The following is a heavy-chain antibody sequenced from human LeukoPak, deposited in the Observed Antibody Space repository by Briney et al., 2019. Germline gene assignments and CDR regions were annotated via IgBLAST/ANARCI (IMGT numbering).Heavy chain of an antibody. Sequence: GGSLRLSCAASGFTFSSYSMNWVRQAPGKGLEWVSYISSSSSTIYYADSVKGGFTISRDNAKKSLYLQMNSLRAEATAVYYCARDTGVAAAGKYYMDVWGKGTTVTVSS. D-gene: IGHD6-13*01. CDR2: ISSSSSTI. CDR1: GFTFSSYS. J-gene: IGHJ6*03. V-gene: IGHV3-48*01. CDR3: ARDTGVAAAGKYYMDV.